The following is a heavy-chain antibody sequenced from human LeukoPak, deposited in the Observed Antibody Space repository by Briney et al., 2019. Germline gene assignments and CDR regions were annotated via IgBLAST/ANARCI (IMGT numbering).Heavy chain of an antibody. V-gene: IGHV3-30*02. CDR1: GFTFSSYG. J-gene: IGHJ4*02. CDR3: ARDPEHYYYDSSGVDY. CDR2: IRYDGSNK. Sequence: PGGSLRLSCAASGFTFSSYGMHWVRQAPGKGLEWVAFIRYDGSNKYYADSVKGRFTISRDNSKNTLYLQMNSLRAEDTAVYYCARDPEHYYYDSSGVDYWGQGTLVTVSS. D-gene: IGHD3-22*01.